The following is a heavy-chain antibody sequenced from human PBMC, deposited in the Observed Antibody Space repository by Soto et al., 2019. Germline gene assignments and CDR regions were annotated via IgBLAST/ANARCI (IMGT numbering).Heavy chain of an antibody. D-gene: IGHD3-9*01. V-gene: IGHV1-18*01. CDR3: ARDPYDILTGYSFYYYYGMDV. Sequence: ASVKVSCKASGYTFTSYGISWVRQAPGQGLEWMGWISAYNGNTNYAQKLQGRVTMTTDTSTSTAYMELRSLRSDDTAVYYCARDPYDILTGYSFYYYYGMDVWGQGTTVTVS. CDR2: ISAYNGNT. J-gene: IGHJ6*02. CDR1: GYTFTSYG.